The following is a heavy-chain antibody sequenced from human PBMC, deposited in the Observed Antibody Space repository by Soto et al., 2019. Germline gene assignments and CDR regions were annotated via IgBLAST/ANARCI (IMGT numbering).Heavy chain of an antibody. V-gene: IGHV3-7*01. CDR1: GFTFSSYW. J-gene: IGHJ3*02. CDR3: ARILGPVPTDDAFDI. CDR2: IKQDGSEK. D-gene: IGHD2-8*02. Sequence: GGSLRLSCAASGFTFSSYWMSWVRQAPGKGLEWVANIKQDGSEKYYVDSVKGRFTISRDNAKNSLYLQMNSLRAEDTAVYYCARILGPVPTDDAFDIWGQGTMVTVSS.